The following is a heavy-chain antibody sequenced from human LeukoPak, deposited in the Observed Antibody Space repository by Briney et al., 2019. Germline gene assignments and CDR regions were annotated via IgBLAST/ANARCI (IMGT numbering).Heavy chain of an antibody. D-gene: IGHD6-13*01. CDR3: ARESGIAAALDL. Sequence: GGSLRLSCSASGFTFRTYGMHWVRQAPGKGLEWVSFIHYDGSDKYYADSVKGRFTISRDNSKNTLNLQMNSLRAEDTAVYYCARESGIAAALDLWGQGTLVTVSS. CDR2: IHYDGSDK. V-gene: IGHV3-30*02. J-gene: IGHJ5*02. CDR1: GFTFRTYG.